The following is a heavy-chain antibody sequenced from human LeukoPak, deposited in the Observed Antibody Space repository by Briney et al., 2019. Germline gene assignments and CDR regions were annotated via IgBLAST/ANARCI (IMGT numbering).Heavy chain of an antibody. Sequence: ASVKVSCKASGYTFTSYGISWVRQAPGQGLEWMGWISAYNGNTNYAQKLQGRVTMTTDTSTSTAYMELRSLRSDDTAVYYCARALGYSGSYRGLNIFGYWGQGTLVTVSS. V-gene: IGHV1-18*01. CDR1: GYTFTSYG. J-gene: IGHJ4*02. D-gene: IGHD1-26*01. CDR3: ARALGYSGSYRGLNIFGY. CDR2: ISAYNGNT.